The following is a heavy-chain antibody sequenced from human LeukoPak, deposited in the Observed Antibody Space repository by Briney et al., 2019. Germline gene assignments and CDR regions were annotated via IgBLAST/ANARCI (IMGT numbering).Heavy chain of an antibody. CDR2: MNPNSGNT. D-gene: IGHD5-18*01. CDR3: ARSAAMVILFDY. J-gene: IGHJ4*02. CDR1: GYTFTSYD. V-gene: IGHV1-8*01. Sequence: ASVKVSCKASGYTFTSYDINWVRQATGQGLEWMGWMNPNSGNTGYAQKFQGRVTMTRDTSISTAYMELSRLRSDDTAVYYCARSAAMVILFDYWGQGTLVTVSS.